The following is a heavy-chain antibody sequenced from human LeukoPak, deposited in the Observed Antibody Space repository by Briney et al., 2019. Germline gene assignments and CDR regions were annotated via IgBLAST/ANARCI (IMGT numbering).Heavy chain of an antibody. CDR3: AELGITMIGGV. CDR1: GFTFSIYW. CDR2: IKEDGSEK. J-gene: IGHJ6*04. D-gene: IGHD3-10*02. V-gene: IGHV3-7*01. Sequence: GGSLRLSCAASGFTFSIYWMNWVRQAPGKGLEWVANIKEDGSEKYYVDSVKGRFTISRDNAKKSLYLQMNSLGAEDTAVYYCAELGITMIGGVWGKGTTVTISS.